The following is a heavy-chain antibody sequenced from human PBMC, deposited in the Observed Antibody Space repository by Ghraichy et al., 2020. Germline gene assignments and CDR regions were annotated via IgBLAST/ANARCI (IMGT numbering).Heavy chain of an antibody. CDR1: GPSISSYF. D-gene: IGHD1-26*01. CDR3: AVGIYPGAVDG. V-gene: IGHV4-59*01. J-gene: IGHJ1*01. CDR2: MSYSGSA. Sequence: SETLSLTCSVSGPSISSYFWGWIRQPQGKGLEWVGFMSYSGSATYYPSLRSRVTISLDTAKDHFSLKMTSVTAADTAVYFCAVGIYPGAVDGWGQGTLVTVSS.